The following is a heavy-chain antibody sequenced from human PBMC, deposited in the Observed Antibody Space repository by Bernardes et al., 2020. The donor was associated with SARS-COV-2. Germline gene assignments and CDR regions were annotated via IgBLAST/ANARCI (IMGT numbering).Heavy chain of an antibody. CDR1: GVTFSNYG. V-gene: IGHV3-30*03. J-gene: IGHJ4*02. D-gene: IGHD6-19*01. CDR2: ISYDGSQK. Sequence: GGSLRLSCAVSGVTFSNYGMNWVRQPPGKGLEWVATISYDGSQKNYADSVKGRFTISRDNSKNTLFLQMNSLRTEATAVHFCAIGAVAGTESFGFWGQGALVTVSS. CDR3: AIGAVAGTESFGF.